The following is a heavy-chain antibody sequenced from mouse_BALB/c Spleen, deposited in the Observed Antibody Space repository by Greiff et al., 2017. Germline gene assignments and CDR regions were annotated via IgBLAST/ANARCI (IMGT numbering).Heavy chain of an antibody. D-gene: IGHD1-1*01. V-gene: IGHV5-6-3*01. CDR3: ARGDYSYWYFDV. CDR2: INSNGGST. Sequence: EVQRVESGGGLVQPGGSLKLSCAASGFTFSSYGMSWVRQTPDKRLELVATINSNGGSTYYPDSVKGRFTISRDNAKNTLYLQMSSLKSEDTAMYYCARGDYSYWYFDVWGAGTTVTVSS. CDR1: GFTFSSYG. J-gene: IGHJ1*01.